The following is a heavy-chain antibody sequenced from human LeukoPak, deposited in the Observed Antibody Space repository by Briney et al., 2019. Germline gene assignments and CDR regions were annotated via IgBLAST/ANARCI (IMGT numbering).Heavy chain of an antibody. D-gene: IGHD3-10*01. CDR2: ISGSGGST. Sequence: GGSLRLSCAAAGFTFSSYAMSWVRQAPGKGLEWVSAISGSGGSTYYADSVKGRFTISRDNSKNTLYLQMNSLRAEDTAVYYCAKPVVRGYGSYWGQGTLVTVSS. J-gene: IGHJ4*02. CDR1: GFTFSSYA. V-gene: IGHV3-23*01. CDR3: AKPVVRGYGSY.